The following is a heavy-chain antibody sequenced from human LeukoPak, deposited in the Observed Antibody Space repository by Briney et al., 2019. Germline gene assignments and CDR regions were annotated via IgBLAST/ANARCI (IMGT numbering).Heavy chain of an antibody. CDR2: MNAHSGNT. V-gene: IGHV1-8*01. J-gene: IGHJ4*02. Sequence: GASVRVSCKASGYTFTIYASNWVRQAPGQGREWVGWMNAHSGNTGYAQKLQGRITMTRNTSISTAYMELSSLRSEDTAVYHCARGELVRVVAATRFDYWGQGTLVTVSS. CDR1: GYTFTIYA. CDR3: ARGELVRVVAATRFDY. D-gene: IGHD2-15*01.